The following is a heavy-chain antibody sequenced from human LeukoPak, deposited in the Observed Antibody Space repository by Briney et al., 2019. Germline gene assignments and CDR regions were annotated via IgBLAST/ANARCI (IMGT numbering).Heavy chain of an antibody. J-gene: IGHJ4*02. D-gene: IGHD1-26*01. V-gene: IGHV4-30-4*01. CDR2: IYYSGST. CDR3: ARLTSGSYYLVYFDY. Sequence: SQTLSLTCTVSGGSISSGDYYWSWIRQPPGKGLEWIGYIYYSGSTYYNPSLKSRVTISVDTSKNQFSLKLRSVTAADTAVYSCARLTSGSYYLVYFDYWGQGTLVTVSS. CDR1: GGSISSGDYY.